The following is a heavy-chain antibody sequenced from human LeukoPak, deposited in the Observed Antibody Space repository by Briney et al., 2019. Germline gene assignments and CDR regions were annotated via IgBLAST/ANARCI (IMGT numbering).Heavy chain of an antibody. CDR3: ARVAYGIKGSGYDI. J-gene: IGHJ3*02. CDR2: LYSAGNT. Sequence: PGGSLRLSCAASGFTVSSNYMTWVRQAPGKGLEWVSVLYSAGNTFYADSVKGRFSISRDNSKNTLFLQMNSLGADDTAVYYCARVAYGIKGSGYDIWGRGTKVTVSS. D-gene: IGHD3-9*01. V-gene: IGHV3-53*01. CDR1: GFTVSSNY.